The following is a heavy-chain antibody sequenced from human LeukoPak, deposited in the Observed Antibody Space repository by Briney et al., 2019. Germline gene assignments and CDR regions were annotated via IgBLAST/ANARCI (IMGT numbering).Heavy chain of an antibody. D-gene: IGHD3-22*01. Sequence: GRSLRLSCVASGFSFSSFGMVWVRQAPDRGLEWVSLIQVDDKYYADSVKGRFTISRDNSKNTLYLQMDSLRAEDTAVYYCARHCSGSCYSGVDYWGQGTLVTVPS. CDR1: GFSFSSFG. CDR2: IQVDDK. J-gene: IGHJ4*02. V-gene: IGHV3-33*01. CDR3: ARHCSGSCYSGVDY.